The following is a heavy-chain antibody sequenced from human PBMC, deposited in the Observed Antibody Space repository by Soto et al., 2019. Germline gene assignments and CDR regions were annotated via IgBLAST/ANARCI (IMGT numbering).Heavy chain of an antibody. D-gene: IGHD3-3*01. CDR1: GFTFSSYG. J-gene: IGHJ6*02. Sequence: QVQLVESGGGVVQPGRSLRLPCAASGFTFSSYGMHWVRQAPGKGLEWVAVISYDGSNKYYADSVKGRFTISRDNSKNTLYQQMNSLRAEDTAVYYCAKDSEAGMEWLLKGGPYYYYGMDVWGQGTTVTVSS. V-gene: IGHV3-30*18. CDR2: ISYDGSNK. CDR3: AKDSEAGMEWLLKGGPYYYYGMDV.